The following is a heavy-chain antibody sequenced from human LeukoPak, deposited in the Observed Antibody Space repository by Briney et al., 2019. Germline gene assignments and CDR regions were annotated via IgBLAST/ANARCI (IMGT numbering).Heavy chain of an antibody. V-gene: IGHV5-51*01. Sequence: ESLKISCKGSGYSFTSYWIGWVRQMPGKGLEWMGIIYPGDSDTRYSPSFQGQVTISADKSISTAYLQWSSLKASDTAMYYCARPYYYDILTGYYSGAFDIWGQGTMVTVSS. J-gene: IGHJ3*02. CDR1: GYSFTSYW. CDR2: IYPGDSDT. D-gene: IGHD3-9*01. CDR3: ARPYYYDILTGYYSGAFDI.